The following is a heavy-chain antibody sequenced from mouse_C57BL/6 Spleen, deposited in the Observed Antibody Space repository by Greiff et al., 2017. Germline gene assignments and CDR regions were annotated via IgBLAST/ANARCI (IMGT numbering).Heavy chain of an antibody. CDR3: AREGDYYGSSFDY. CDR1: GYTFTSYW. Sequence: QVQLQQPGAELVKPGASVKLSCKASGYTFTSYWMHWVKQRPGQGLEWIGMIHPNSGSTNYNEKFKSKATLTVDTSASTAYMQLSSLTSEDSAVYYCAREGDYYGSSFDYWGKGTTLTVSS. J-gene: IGHJ2*01. D-gene: IGHD1-1*01. CDR2: IHPNSGST. V-gene: IGHV1-64*01.